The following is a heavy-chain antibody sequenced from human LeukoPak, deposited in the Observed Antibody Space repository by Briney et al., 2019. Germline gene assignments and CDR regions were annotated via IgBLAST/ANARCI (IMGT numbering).Heavy chain of an antibody. D-gene: IGHD6-19*01. Sequence: GGSLRLSCAASGFIFSRYGMSWVRQAPGKGLEWVSAISGSGGTTYYADSVKGRFTISRDNVKNLLYLQMNSLRAEDTAVYYCARVQRGIAVALDYWGQGTLATVSS. V-gene: IGHV3-23*01. CDR2: ISGSGGTT. CDR3: ARVQRGIAVALDY. CDR1: GFIFSRYG. J-gene: IGHJ4*02.